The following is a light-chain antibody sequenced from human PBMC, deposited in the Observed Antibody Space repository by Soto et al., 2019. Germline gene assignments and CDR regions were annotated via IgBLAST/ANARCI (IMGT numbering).Light chain of an antibody. CDR1: QRVSSN. J-gene: IGKJ1*01. CDR3: QQYYKRPRT. Sequence: EIVMTQSPATLSVSPGERATLSCRASQRVSSNLAWYQQKPGQAPRLLISDASTRATGIPARFSGSGSGTEFTLTISSLQSEDFAVYYCQQYYKRPRTFGQGTMVEI. V-gene: IGKV3-15*01. CDR2: DAS.